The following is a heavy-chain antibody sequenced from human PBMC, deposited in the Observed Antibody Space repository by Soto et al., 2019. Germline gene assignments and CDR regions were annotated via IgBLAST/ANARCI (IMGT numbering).Heavy chain of an antibody. V-gene: IGHV3-23*01. Sequence: PGGSLRLSCAASGFTFSSYAMSWVRQAPGKGLKKVSDISGSGGSTYYADYVKGQFNISRDNSKNTLYLQMNSLRAEDTAVYYCAKEDIVVVPAARYYYYYMDVWGKGTTVTVSS. D-gene: IGHD2-2*01. J-gene: IGHJ6*03. CDR1: GFTFSSYA. CDR2: ISGSGGST. CDR3: AKEDIVVVPAARYYYYYMDV.